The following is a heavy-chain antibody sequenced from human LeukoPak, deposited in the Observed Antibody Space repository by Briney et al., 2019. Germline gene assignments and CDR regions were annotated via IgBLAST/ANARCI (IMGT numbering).Heavy chain of an antibody. CDR2: ISGSGGRT. CDR3: AQAGSLDYAVGN. D-gene: IGHD4-17*01. CDR1: GFIFSSYA. V-gene: IGHV3-23*01. J-gene: IGHJ4*02. Sequence: GGSLRLSCAASGFIFSSYAMSWVRQAPGKGLKWVSTISGSGGRTYYADSVKGRFTISRDNSKNTLHLQMNNLRAEDTAVYYCAQAGSLDYAVGNWGQGTLVTVSS.